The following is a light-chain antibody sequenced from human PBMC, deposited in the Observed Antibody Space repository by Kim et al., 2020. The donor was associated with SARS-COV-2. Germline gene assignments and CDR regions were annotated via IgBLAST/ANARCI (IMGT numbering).Light chain of an antibody. V-gene: IGLV1-44*01. J-gene: IGLJ2*01. CDR3: AARDDSLNGPV. Sequence: GQEVTIARSGSTPNIGSNTVNWYQQHPGAAPELLIYNNNQRPSGVPDRFSGSKSGTSASLAISGLQSEDEADYYCAARDDSLNGPVFGGGTQLTVL. CDR2: NNN. CDR1: TPNIGSNT.